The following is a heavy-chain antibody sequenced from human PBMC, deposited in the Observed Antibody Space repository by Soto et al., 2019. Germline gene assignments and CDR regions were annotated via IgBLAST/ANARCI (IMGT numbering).Heavy chain of an antibody. CDR3: ARLSSSSFGFFDY. D-gene: IGHD6-6*01. Sequence: GESLKISCKGSGFSFSNYWIGWVRQMPGKGLERMGIIYPGDSDTRYSPSFQGHVTISADKSISTAYLQWNSLKASDTAMFYCARLSSSSFGFFDYWGQGALVTVSS. CDR1: GFSFSNYW. CDR2: IYPGDSDT. V-gene: IGHV5-51*01. J-gene: IGHJ4*02.